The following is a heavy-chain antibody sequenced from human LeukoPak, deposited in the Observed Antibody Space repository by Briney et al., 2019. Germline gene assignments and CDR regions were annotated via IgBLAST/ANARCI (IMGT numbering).Heavy chain of an antibody. CDR1: GFTVSNNY. D-gene: IGHD6-13*01. CDR3: AKSHIAVVGNLDH. J-gene: IGHJ4*02. Sequence: GESLRVSCAASGFTVSNNYMSWVRQVPGKGPEWVSGILDNGDTNYADSVKGRFTISRDNSKNTLYLQMNSLRAEDTAVYYCAKSHIAVVGNLDHWGQGTLVTVSS. V-gene: IGHV3-53*01. CDR2: ILDNGDT.